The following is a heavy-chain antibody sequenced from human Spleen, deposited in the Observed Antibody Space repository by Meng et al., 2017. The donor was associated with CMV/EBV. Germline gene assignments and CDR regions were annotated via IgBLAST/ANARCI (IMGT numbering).Heavy chain of an antibody. V-gene: IGHV3-74*01. CDR2: INSDGSST. CDR1: GFTFSSYW. CDR3: AKDFDIVVLPPGSPPVSF. Sequence: GGSLRLSCAASGFTFSSYWMHWVRQAPGKGLVWVSRINSDGSSTSYADSVKGRFTISRDSSTLYLQMNSLRAEDTAVYHCAKDFDIVVLPPGSPPVSFWGQGTLVTVSS. D-gene: IGHD2-2*01. J-gene: IGHJ4*02.